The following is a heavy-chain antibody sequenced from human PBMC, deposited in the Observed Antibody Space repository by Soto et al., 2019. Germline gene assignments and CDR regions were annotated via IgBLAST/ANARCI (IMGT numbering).Heavy chain of an antibody. CDR3: AKGDNLGPKTGYAFDP. Sequence: SPTLSLPCTISGDSVSSNTASWNWIRPSPSRGLEWLGRTYFRSKWYNDYAVSVKSRIIINPDTSNNQFSLQLNSVTPEDTAVYFCAKGDNLGPKTGYAFDPWGQGSMVTAPQ. J-gene: IGHJ5*02. CDR2: TYFRSKWYN. CDR1: GDSVSSNTAS. V-gene: IGHV6-1*01. D-gene: IGHD5-12*01.